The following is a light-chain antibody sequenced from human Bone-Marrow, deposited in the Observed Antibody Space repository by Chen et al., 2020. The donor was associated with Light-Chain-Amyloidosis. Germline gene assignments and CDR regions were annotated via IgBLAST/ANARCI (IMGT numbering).Light chain of an antibody. J-gene: IGLJ1*01. CDR1: SSDVGGDNH. CDR2: EVT. V-gene: IGLV2-14*01. Sequence: QSALTQPASVSGSPGQSITISCTGTSSDVGGDNHVSWYQQHPDKAPKLMIYEVTNRPSWVPDRFSGPKSDNAASLTISGLQTEDEADYFCSSYTITNTHVFGSGTRVTVL. CDR3: SSYTITNTHV.